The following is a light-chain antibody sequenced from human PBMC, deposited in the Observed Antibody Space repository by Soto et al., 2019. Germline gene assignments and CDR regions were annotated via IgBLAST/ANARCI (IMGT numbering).Light chain of an antibody. Sequence: EILMTQSPATLSVSPGERATLSCRASQSVSHNLAWYQQKPGQAPRLLFYGASTRATGIPARFSGSGSGTDFTLTISSLQSEYFAVYYCQQSNNWPYTFGQGTKLEI. J-gene: IGKJ2*01. V-gene: IGKV3-15*01. CDR1: QSVSHN. CDR2: GAS. CDR3: QQSNNWPYT.